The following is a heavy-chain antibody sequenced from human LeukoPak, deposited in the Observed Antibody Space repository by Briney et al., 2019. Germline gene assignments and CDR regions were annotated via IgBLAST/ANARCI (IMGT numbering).Heavy chain of an antibody. Sequence: PGGSLRLSCAASGFTFSSYEMNWVRHAPGKGLEWVSSINGNGGSTAYADSVKGRFTISRDNAKNSLYLQMNSLRAEDTAFYYCARHDFWSGFKGGDYWGQGTLVTVSS. CDR1: GFTFSSYE. D-gene: IGHD3-3*01. CDR3: ARHDFWSGFKGGDY. CDR2: INGNGGST. V-gene: IGHV3-20*04. J-gene: IGHJ4*02.